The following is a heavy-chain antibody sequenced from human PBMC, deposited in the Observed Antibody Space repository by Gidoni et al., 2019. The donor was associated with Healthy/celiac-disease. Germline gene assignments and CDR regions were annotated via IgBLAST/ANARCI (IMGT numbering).Heavy chain of an antibody. D-gene: IGHD3-22*01. J-gene: IGHJ3*02. V-gene: IGHV4-34*01. Sequence: QVQLQQWGAGLLKPSETLSLTCAVYGGSFSGYYWSWLRQPPGKGLEWIGEINHSGSTNYNPSLKSRVTISVDTSKNQFSLKLSSVTAADTAVYYWARARVHYYDSSGYYDAFDIWGQGTMVTVSS. CDR1: GGSFSGYY. CDR3: ARARVHYYDSSGYYDAFDI. CDR2: INHSGST.